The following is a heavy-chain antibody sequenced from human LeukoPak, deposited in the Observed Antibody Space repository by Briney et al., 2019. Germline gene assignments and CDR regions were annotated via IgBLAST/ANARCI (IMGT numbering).Heavy chain of an antibody. J-gene: IGHJ4*02. Sequence: SETLSLTCAVYGDYFTGYYWTWIRQPPGKGLEWIEEIYHSGSTNYNPSLKSRVNISVDTSKNQFSLNLTSVTAADTAIYFCARRLYRLDWDKIDSWGQGTLVTVSS. CDR2: IYHSGST. V-gene: IGHV4-34*01. CDR3: ARRLYRLDWDKIDS. D-gene: IGHD4/OR15-4a*01. CDR1: GDYFTGYY.